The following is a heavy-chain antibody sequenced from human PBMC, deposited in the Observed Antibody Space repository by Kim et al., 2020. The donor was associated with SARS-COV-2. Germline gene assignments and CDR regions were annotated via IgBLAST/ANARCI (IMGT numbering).Heavy chain of an antibody. V-gene: IGHV3-30*18. Sequence: GGSLRLSCAASGLTFRNYDMHWVRQAPGKGLEWVAIISNDGSNKYYADSVKGRFTLSRDNSKNTLYLQMNSLRNEDTARYFCVKDKYFGGGSYGTFDHWGQGAQVFVSS. CDR3: VKDKYFGGGSYGTFDH. CDR2: ISNDGSNK. J-gene: IGHJ5*02. D-gene: IGHD3-16*01. CDR1: GLTFRNYD.